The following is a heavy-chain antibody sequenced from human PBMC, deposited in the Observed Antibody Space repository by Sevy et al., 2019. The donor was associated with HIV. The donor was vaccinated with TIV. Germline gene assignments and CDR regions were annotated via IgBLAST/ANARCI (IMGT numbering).Heavy chain of an antibody. D-gene: IGHD6-19*01. Sequence: GGSLRLSCAASGFTFSSYAMSWVRQAPGKGLEWVSAISGSGGSTYYADSVKGRFTISRDNSKNTLYLQMNSLRAEDTAVYYCAKDAQRDEIAVAPYYYGMDVWGQGTTVTVSS. CDR2: ISGSGGST. V-gene: IGHV3-23*01. CDR3: AKDAQRDEIAVAPYYYGMDV. J-gene: IGHJ6*02. CDR1: GFTFSSYA.